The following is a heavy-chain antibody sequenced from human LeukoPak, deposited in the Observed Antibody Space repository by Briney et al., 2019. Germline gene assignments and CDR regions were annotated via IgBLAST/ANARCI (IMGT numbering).Heavy chain of an antibody. J-gene: IGHJ4*02. CDR3: ARDGYCSSTSCYAYYDY. Sequence: GASVKVSCKASGYTFTGYYMHWVRQAPGQGLEWMGWINPNSGGTNDAQKFQGRVTMTRDTSISTAYMELSRLRSDDTAVYYCARDGYCSSTSCYAYYDYWGQGTLVTVSS. V-gene: IGHV1-2*02. CDR2: INPNSGGT. D-gene: IGHD2-2*03. CDR1: GYTFTGYY.